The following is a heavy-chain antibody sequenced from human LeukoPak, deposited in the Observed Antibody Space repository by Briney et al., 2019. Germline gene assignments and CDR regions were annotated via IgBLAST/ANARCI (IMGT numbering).Heavy chain of an antibody. CDR1: GFTFSSYG. CDR3: AKPAKTDYADY. Sequence: GGSLRLSCAASGFTFSSYGMHWVRQAPGKGLEWVAYIQYDGSNEQYADSVKGRFTISRDNSKNTLYLQMNSLRAEDTALYYCAKPAKTDYADYWGQGTLVTVSS. CDR2: IQYDGSNE. V-gene: IGHV3-30*02. D-gene: IGHD1-14*01. J-gene: IGHJ4*02.